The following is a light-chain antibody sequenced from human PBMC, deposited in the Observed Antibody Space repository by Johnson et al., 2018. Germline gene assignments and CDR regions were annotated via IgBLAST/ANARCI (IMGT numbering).Light chain of an antibody. V-gene: IGLV1-51*02. CDR2: ENN. Sequence: QSVLTQPPSVSAAPGQKVTISCSGSSSNIGNNYVSWYQQLPGTAPKLLIYENNKRPSGIPDRFSGSKSGPSATLVFTGLQTGDEADYYCGTWDSSLSAGNVFGTGTKVTVL. CDR1: SSNIGNNY. J-gene: IGLJ1*01. CDR3: GTWDSSLSAGNV.